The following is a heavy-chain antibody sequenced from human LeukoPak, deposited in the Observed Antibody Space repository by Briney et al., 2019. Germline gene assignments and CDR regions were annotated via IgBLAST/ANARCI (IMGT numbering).Heavy chain of an antibody. J-gene: IGHJ4*02. D-gene: IGHD3-22*01. CDR1: GYSFTSYW. CDR2: IDPSDSYT. CDR3: ARVPKSNYDSSGYSDY. Sequence: GESLKISCKGSGYSFTSYWISWVRQMPGKGLEWIGRIDPSDSYTNYSPSFQGHVSISADKSNSTAYLQWSSLKASDTAMYYCARVPKSNYDSSGYSDYWGQGTLVTVSS. V-gene: IGHV5-10-1*01.